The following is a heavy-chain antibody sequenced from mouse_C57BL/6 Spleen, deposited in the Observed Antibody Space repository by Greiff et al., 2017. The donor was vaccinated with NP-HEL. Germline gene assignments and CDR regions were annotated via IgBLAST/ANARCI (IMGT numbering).Heavy chain of an antibody. CDR3: ARETTVVGGYFDY. D-gene: IGHD1-1*01. CDR1: GYTFTSYD. J-gene: IGHJ2*01. CDR2: IYPRDGST. V-gene: IGHV1-85*01. Sequence: VQRVESGPELVKPGASVKLSCKASGYTFTSYDINWVKQRPGQGLEWIGWIYPRDGSTKYNEKFKGKATLTVDTSSSTAYMELHSLTSEDSAVYFCARETTVVGGYFDYWGQGTTFTVSS.